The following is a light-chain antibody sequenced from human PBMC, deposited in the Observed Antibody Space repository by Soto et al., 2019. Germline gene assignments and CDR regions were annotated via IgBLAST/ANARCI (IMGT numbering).Light chain of an antibody. CDR2: AAS. CDR3: QQAYSFTIT. J-gene: IGKJ5*01. Sequence: DIQMTQSPSSLSASVGDRVTITCRASQSISTYLNWYQQKPGKDPNLLIFAASTLQSGVPSRFSGSGSGTDFNLTIRSLQTEEFATYDCQQAYSFTITFGQGTRLEIK. CDR1: QSISTY. V-gene: IGKV1-39*01.